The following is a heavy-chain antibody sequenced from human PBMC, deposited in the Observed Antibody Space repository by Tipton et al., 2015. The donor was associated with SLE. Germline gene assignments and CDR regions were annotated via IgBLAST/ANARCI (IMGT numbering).Heavy chain of an antibody. CDR1: GGSISSYY. CDR2: IHYSGST. V-gene: IGHV4-59*08. J-gene: IGHJ6*03. D-gene: IGHD3-3*01. Sequence: TLSLTCTVSGGSISSYYWNWIRQSPGRGLEWIAFIHYSGSTRYNPSLKSRVTISVDTSRNQFSLKLSSVTASDTAVYYCARGGDYWSGPTSYYYFYYYLDVWGKGTTVTVSS. CDR3: ARGGDYWSGPTSYYYFYYYLDV.